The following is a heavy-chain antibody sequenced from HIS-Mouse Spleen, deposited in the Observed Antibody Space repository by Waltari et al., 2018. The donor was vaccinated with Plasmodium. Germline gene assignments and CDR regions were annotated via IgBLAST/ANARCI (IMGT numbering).Heavy chain of an antibody. V-gene: IGHV3-53*01. CDR1: GFTVSRNY. CDR2: IYSGGST. CDR3: ARGMKSSSSAFDI. Sequence: EVPLVGSGGGLIQPGGSLRLSCAASGFTVSRNYMSWVRQAPGKGLEWVSVIYSGGSTYYADSVKGRFTISRDNSKNTLYLQMNSLRAEDTAVYYCARGMKSSSSAFDIWGQGTMVTVSS. J-gene: IGHJ3*02. D-gene: IGHD6-6*01.